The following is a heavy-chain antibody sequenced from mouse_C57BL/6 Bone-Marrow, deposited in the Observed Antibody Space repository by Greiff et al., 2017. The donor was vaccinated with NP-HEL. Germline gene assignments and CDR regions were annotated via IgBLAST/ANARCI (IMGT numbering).Heavy chain of an antibody. CDR2: INPYNGGT. CDR1: GYTFTDYY. CDR3: ARDGGLRLFAY. V-gene: IGHV1-19*01. D-gene: IGHD2-4*01. Sequence: EVQLQQSGPVLVKPGASVKMSCKASGYTFTDYYMNWVKQSHGKSLEWIGVINPYNGGTSYNQKFKGKATLTVDKASSTADMDRNSLASVDSAVYYCARDGGLRLFAYWGQGTLVTVSA. J-gene: IGHJ3*01.